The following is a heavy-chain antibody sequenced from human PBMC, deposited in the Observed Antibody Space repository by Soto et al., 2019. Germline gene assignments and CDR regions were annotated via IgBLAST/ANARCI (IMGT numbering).Heavy chain of an antibody. CDR2: INPNGGNT. V-gene: IGHV1-8*01. CDR3: ARHNYDSSGESAAFDI. Sequence: ASVKVSCKASGYIFTNYDINWVRQATGQGLEYMGWINPNGGNTGYVQKFQGRVTMTRNTSMSTVYMELSSLRSEDTAVYYCARHNYDSSGESAAFDIWGQGTMVTVSS. CDR1: GYIFTNYD. D-gene: IGHD3-22*01. J-gene: IGHJ3*02.